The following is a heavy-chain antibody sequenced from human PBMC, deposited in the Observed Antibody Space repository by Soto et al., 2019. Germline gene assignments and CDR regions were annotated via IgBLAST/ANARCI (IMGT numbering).Heavy chain of an antibody. CDR3: ARDPKTSGGQHWAFHYFDS. J-gene: IGHJ4*02. CDR1: GFSFSISP. V-gene: IGHV3-30-3*01. D-gene: IGHD7-27*01. CDR2: ISYDGTNK. Sequence: QVQLVESGGGVVQPGRSLRLSCAASGFSFSISPMHWVRQAPGKGPEWVALISYDGTNKFYADSVKGRFTISRDNSKSRLYLQVDSLRPEDAAVYYCARDPKTSGGQHWAFHYFDSWGQGTLVTVSS.